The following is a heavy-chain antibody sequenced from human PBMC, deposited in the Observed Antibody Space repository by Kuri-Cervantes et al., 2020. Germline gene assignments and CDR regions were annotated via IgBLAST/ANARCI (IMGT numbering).Heavy chain of an antibody. CDR3: ARDRIAVAGTRPHWYFDL. V-gene: IGHV3-30*03. CDR1: GFTFSSYG. D-gene: IGHD6-19*01. CDR2: ISYDGSNK. Sequence: GGSLRLSCAASGFTFSSYGMHWVRQAPGKGLEWVAVISYDGSNKYYADSVKGRFTISRDNSKNTLYLQMNSLRAEDTAVYYCARDRIAVAGTRPHWYFDLWGRGTLVTVSS. J-gene: IGHJ2*01.